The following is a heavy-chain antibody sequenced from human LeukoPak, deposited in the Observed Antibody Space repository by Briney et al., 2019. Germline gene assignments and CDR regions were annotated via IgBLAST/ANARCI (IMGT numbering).Heavy chain of an antibody. V-gene: IGHV1-3*01. J-gene: IGHJ4*02. CDR1: GYTFINYA. CDR2: INAGHDNT. Sequence: ASVKVSCKASGYTFINYAMHWVRQAPGQRLEWMGRINAGHDNTEYSQNFQDRVTITGDTSATTAYMELSSLTYEDTAVYYCARENTLVRGVINPLDYWGQGTLVTVSP. CDR3: ARENTLVRGVINPLDY. D-gene: IGHD3-10*01.